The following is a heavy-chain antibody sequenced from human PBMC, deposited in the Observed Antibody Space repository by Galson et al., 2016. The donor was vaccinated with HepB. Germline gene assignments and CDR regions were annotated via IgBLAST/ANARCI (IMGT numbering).Heavy chain of an antibody. CDR3: ARHDSKAPADDY. Sequence: QSGAEVTKPGESLRISCKGSGYTFTSYWITWVRQLSGKGLEWMGRIDPSDSEANYSPSFQGHVTISVDRSINTVYLQWTSLKASDTANYYCARHDSKAPADDYWGQGTLVTVSS. V-gene: IGHV5-10-1*01. D-gene: IGHD3-9*01. CDR1: GYTFTSYW. CDR2: IDPSDSEA. J-gene: IGHJ4*02.